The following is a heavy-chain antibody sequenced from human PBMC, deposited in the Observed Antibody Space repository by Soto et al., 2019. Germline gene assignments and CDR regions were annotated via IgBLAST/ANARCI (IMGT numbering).Heavy chain of an antibody. D-gene: IGHD6-13*01. V-gene: IGHV3-7*03. CDR1: GFTFSSYW. J-gene: IGHJ6*02. CDR3: ARVGGRRKSWSDYYYYGTDV. CDR2: INQDGGER. Sequence: PGGSLRLSCAGSGFTFSSYWMSWVRQAPGKGLEWLANINQDGGERYYVDSVKGRFTISRDNAKNSLYLQMDTLRVEDTAVYYCARVGGRRKSWSDYYYYGTDVWGQGTTVTVAS.